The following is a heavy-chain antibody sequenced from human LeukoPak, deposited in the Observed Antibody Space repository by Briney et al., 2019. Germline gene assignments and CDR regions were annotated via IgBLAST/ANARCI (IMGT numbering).Heavy chain of an antibody. J-gene: IGHJ4*02. CDR3: ARGEGYSSSWYGVHYFDY. CDR2: IYYSGST. Sequence: PSETLSLTCTVSGGSISSYYWSWIRQPPGKGLEWIGYIYYSGSTNYNPSLKSRVTISVDTSKNQFSLKLSSVTAADTAVYYCARGEGYSSSWYGVHYFDYWGQGTLVTVSS. CDR1: GGSISSYY. D-gene: IGHD6-13*01. V-gene: IGHV4-59*08.